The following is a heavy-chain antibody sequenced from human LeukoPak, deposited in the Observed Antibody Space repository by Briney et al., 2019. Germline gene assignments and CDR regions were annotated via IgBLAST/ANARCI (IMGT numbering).Heavy chain of an antibody. J-gene: IGHJ5*02. V-gene: IGHV3-48*03. Sequence: PGGSLTLSCAASGFTFSSYEMNWVRQAPGKGLEWVSYISSSGSTIYYADAVKCRFTISRDNAKNSLYLQMNSLRAEDTAVYYFARDRYDFWSGYSLNWFDPWGQGTLVTVSS. CDR3: ARDRYDFWSGYSLNWFDP. D-gene: IGHD3-3*01. CDR1: GFTFSSYE. CDR2: ISSSGSTI.